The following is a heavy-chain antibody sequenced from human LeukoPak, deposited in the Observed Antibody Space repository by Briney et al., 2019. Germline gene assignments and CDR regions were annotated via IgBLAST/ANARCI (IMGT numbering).Heavy chain of an antibody. CDR1: GGSFSGYY. CDR3: ARGVEMATITNWFDP. D-gene: IGHD5-24*01. J-gene: IGHJ5*02. Sequence: SETLSLTCAVYGGSFSGYYWSWIRQPPGKGLEWIGKINHSGSTNYNPSLKSRVTISVDTSKNQFSLKLSSVTAADTAVYYCARGVEMATITNWFDPWGQGTLVTVSS. V-gene: IGHV4-34*01. CDR2: INHSGST.